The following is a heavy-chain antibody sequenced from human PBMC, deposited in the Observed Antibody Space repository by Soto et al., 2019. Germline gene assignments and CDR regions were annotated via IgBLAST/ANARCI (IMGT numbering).Heavy chain of an antibody. CDR1: GYIFTDYW. CDR2: IYPGDSDT. CDR3: AGRSFDV. J-gene: IGHJ3*01. Sequence: GESLKISCKASGYIFTDYWMAWVSQMPGKGLEWMGTIYPGDSDTRYSPSFQGQVNISADKSISTAYLQWTSLKASDTSIYYCAGRSFDVWGQGTVVTVSS. V-gene: IGHV5-51*01.